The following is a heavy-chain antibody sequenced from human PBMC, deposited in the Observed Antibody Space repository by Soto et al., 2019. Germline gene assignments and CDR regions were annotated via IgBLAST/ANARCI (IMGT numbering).Heavy chain of an antibody. CDR2: IYPGDSDT. J-gene: IGHJ6*02. CDR1: GYSFNSYW. V-gene: IGHV5-51*01. CDR3: ARRYGSGSYFPYYYYGMDV. D-gene: IGHD3-10*01. Sequence: PGASLKISCKGSGYSFNSYWIGWVRQMPGKGLELMGIIYPGDSDTRYSPSFQGQVTISADKSISTAYLQWSSLKASDTAMYYCARRYGSGSYFPYYYYGMDVWGQGTTVTVSS.